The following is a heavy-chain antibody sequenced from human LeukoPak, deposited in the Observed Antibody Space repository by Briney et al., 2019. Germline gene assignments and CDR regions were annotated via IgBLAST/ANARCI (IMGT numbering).Heavy chain of an antibody. J-gene: IGHJ6*03. D-gene: IGHD5-12*01. CDR3: AMPFRGYSGYDLADYYYMDV. V-gene: IGHV1-2*02. CDR2: INPNSGGT. CDR1: GYTFTGYY. Sequence: ASVKVSCKASGYTFTGYYMHWVRQAPGQGLEWMGWINPNSGGTNYAQKFQGRVTMTRDTSISTAYMELSRLRSDDTAVYYCAMPFRGYSGYDLADYYYMDVWGKGTTVTVSS.